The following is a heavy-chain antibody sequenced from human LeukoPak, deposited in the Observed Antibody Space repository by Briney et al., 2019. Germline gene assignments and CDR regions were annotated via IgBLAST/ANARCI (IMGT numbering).Heavy chain of an antibody. Sequence: PSETLSLTCTVSGGSISSSSYYWGWIRQPPGTGLEWIGSIYYSGSTYYNPSLKSRVTISVDTSKNQFSLKLSSVTAADTAVYYRARADYYDSSGYAPEFYYYYYMDVWGKGTTVTVSS. J-gene: IGHJ6*03. D-gene: IGHD3-22*01. CDR2: IYYSGST. CDR3: ARADYYDSSGYAPEFYYYYYMDV. V-gene: IGHV4-39*01. CDR1: GGSISSSSYY.